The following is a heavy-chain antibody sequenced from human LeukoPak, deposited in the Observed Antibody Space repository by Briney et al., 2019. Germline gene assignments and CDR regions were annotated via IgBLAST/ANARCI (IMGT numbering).Heavy chain of an antibody. CDR2: ISSSSSYI. V-gene: IGHV3-21*01. D-gene: IGHD5-12*01. Sequence: GGSLRLSCAASGSTFSSYSMNWIRQAPGKGLEWVSSISSSSSYIYYADSVKGRFTISRDNAKNSLYLQMNSLRAEDTAVYYCARDFSQSGYEAYWGQGTLVTVSS. CDR3: ARDFSQSGYEAY. J-gene: IGHJ4*02. CDR1: GSTFSSYS.